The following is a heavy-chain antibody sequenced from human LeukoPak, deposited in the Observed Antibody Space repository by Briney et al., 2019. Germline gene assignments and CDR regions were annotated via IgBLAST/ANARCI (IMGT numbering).Heavy chain of an antibody. Sequence: PGGSLRLSCAASGFTFSSYGMHWVRQAPGKGLEWVSAISGSGGSTYYADSVKGRFTISRDNSKNTLYLQMNSLRAEDTAVYYCAKDRGWTVDAFDIWGQGTMVTVSS. D-gene: IGHD3-10*01. CDR2: ISGSGGST. V-gene: IGHV3-23*01. CDR1: GFTFSSYG. J-gene: IGHJ3*02. CDR3: AKDRGWTVDAFDI.